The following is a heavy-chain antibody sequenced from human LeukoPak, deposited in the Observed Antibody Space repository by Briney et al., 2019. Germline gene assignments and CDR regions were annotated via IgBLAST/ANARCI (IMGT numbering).Heavy chain of an antibody. J-gene: IGHJ4*02. V-gene: IGHV3-48*03. CDR1: GFTFRTYE. CDR3: ARDLWGGATPLEY. D-gene: IGHD1-26*01. Sequence: GGSLRLSCTASGFTFRTYEMNWVREAPGKGLEYIAYIGHTGVTTSYSDSVKGRFTVSSEHAKNSLYLEMNGLRAEDSAVYFCARDLWGGATPLEYWGQGTLVTVST. CDR2: IGHTGVTT.